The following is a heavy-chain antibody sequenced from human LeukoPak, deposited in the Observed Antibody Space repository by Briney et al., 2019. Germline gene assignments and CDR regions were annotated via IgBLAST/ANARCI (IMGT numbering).Heavy chain of an antibody. CDR1: GFTCSSYA. J-gene: IGHJ4*02. CDR2: INGSGAST. Sequence: GGSLRLSCAASGFTCSSYAMTWVRQAPGKGLELVSGINGSGASTYYADSMKGRFTISRDNSKNTLYLQMNSLRVEETAVYYCAKSMYDSGTYYIFDYWGQGTQVTVSS. D-gene: IGHD3-10*01. V-gene: IGHV3-23*01. CDR3: AKSMYDSGTYYIFDY.